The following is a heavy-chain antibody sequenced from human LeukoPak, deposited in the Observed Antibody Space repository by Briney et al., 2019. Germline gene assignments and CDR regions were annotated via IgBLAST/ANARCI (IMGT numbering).Heavy chain of an antibody. CDR3: ARAPYNWNYEPHYYYYMDV. Sequence: SVKVSCKASGGTFSSYAISWVRQAPGQGLEWMGGIIPIFGTADYAQKFQGRVTITTDESTSTAYMELSSLRSEDTAVYYCARAPYNWNYEPHYYYYMDVWGKGTTVTVSS. D-gene: IGHD1-7*01. CDR1: GGTFSSYA. J-gene: IGHJ6*03. CDR2: IIPIFGTA. V-gene: IGHV1-69*05.